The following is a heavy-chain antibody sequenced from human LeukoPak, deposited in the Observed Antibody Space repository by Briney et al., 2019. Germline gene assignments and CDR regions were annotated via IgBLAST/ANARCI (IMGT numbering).Heavy chain of an antibody. CDR3: AKGLLRFLEWTFDP. CDR2: IRFDGSNK. J-gene: IGHJ5*02. D-gene: IGHD3-3*01. V-gene: IGHV3-30*02. Sequence: PGGSLRLSCTASGFTFSSYGMRWVRQAPGKGLEWVAFIRFDGSNKYYADSVKGRFTISRDNSKNTVYLQMNSLRAEDTAVYYCAKGLLRFLEWTFDPWGQGTLVTVSS. CDR1: GFTFSSYG.